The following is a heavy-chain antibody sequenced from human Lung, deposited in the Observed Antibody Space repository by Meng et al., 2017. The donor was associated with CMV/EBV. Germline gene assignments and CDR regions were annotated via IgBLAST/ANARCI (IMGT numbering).Heavy chain of an antibody. CDR1: EFAFSRYE. CDR3: ARGSGSDYFGAFAV. Sequence: SXKISXAASEFAFSRYEMNWVRQAPGKGLEWISNIDSPGTTVYYADSVRGRFTISRDNAKNLLFLQMNSLRVDDTAVYYCARGSGSDYFGAFAVWGQGTXVTVAS. CDR2: IDSPGTTV. V-gene: IGHV3-48*03. D-gene: IGHD1-26*01. J-gene: IGHJ3*01.